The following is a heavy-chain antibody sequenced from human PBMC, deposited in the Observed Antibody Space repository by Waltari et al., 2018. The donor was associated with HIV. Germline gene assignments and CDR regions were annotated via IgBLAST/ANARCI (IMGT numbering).Heavy chain of an antibody. CDR1: GFTFSSYW. CDR3: VRDQGMGWFDP. Sequence: EVQLVESGGGLVQPGGSLRLSCAASGFTFSSYWMTWVRQAPGKGLEWLANIKQDASEKYFVDSVKGRFTISRDNAKNSLYLQMNGLRAEDTALYYCVRDQGMGWFDPWGQGTLVTVSS. J-gene: IGHJ5*02. D-gene: IGHD3-16*01. V-gene: IGHV3-7*03. CDR2: IKQDASEK.